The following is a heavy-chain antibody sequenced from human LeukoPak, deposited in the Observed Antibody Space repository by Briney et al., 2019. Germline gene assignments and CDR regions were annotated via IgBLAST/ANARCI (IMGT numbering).Heavy chain of an antibody. CDR3: ARQEDYGGILDY. D-gene: IGHD4-23*01. J-gene: IGHJ4*02. CDR2: IYYSGST. Sequence: SETLSLTCTVSGGSISSSSYYWGWIRQPPGKGLEWIGSIYYSGSTYYNPSLKSRVTISVDTSKNQFSLKLSSVTAADTVVYYCARQEDYGGILDYWGQGTLVTVSS. CDR1: GGSISSSSYY. V-gene: IGHV4-39*01.